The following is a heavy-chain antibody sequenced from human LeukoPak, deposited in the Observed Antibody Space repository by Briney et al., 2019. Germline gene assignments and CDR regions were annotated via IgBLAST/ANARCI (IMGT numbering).Heavy chain of an antibody. Sequence: GGSLRLSCAASGFTFSSYAMSWVRQAPGKGLEWVSAISGSGGSTYYADSVKGRFTISRDNSKKTLYLQMNSLRAEDTAVYYCAKPYYDFWSGYYIGGDAFDYWGQGTLVTVSS. V-gene: IGHV3-23*01. CDR3: AKPYYDFWSGYYIGGDAFDY. CDR2: ISGSGGST. D-gene: IGHD3-3*01. J-gene: IGHJ4*02. CDR1: GFTFSSYA.